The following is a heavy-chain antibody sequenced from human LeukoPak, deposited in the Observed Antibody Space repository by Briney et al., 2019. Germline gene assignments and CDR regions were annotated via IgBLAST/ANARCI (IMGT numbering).Heavy chain of an antibody. CDR2: IHYSGTT. CDR1: GVSISSYY. D-gene: IGHD2-15*01. V-gene: IGHV4-59*01. J-gene: IGHJ6*02. CDR3: ARGYCGGGGCYSPYYYYYYGMDV. Sequence: PSETLSLTCTVSGVSISSYYWSWLRQPPGKGLEWIGYIHYSGTTNHNPSLKSRVTMSADTSKNHFTLKLSSVTAADTAVYYCARGYCGGGGCYSPYYYYYYGMDVWGQGTTVTVSS.